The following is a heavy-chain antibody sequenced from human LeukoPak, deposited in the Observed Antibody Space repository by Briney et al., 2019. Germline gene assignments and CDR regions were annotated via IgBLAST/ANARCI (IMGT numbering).Heavy chain of an antibody. V-gene: IGHV3-48*01. D-gene: IGHD3-10*01. Sequence: AGGSLRLSCAASGFTFTKYSMHWVRQTPGKGLEWVSYISSGSTTIYYTDSVKGRFTISRDNAKNSLYLQMNSLRAEDTAVYYCARRESTTMVRGGVDYWGQGTLVTVSS. J-gene: IGHJ4*02. CDR2: ISSGSTTI. CDR3: ARRESTTMVRGGVDY. CDR1: GFTFTKYS.